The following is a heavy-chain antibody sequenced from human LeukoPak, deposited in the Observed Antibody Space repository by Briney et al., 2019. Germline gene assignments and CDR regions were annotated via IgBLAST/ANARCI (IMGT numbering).Heavy chain of an antibody. D-gene: IGHD3-3*01. Sequence: SETLSLTCTVSGGSISSGGYYWSRIRQHPGKGLEWIGYIYYSGSTYYNPSLKSRVTISVDTSKNQFSLKLSSVTAADTAVYYCARGRRSGYYDFWSGCSDYWGQGTLVTVSS. CDR2: IYYSGST. J-gene: IGHJ4*02. CDR1: GGSISSGGYY. CDR3: ARGRRSGYYDFWSGCSDY. V-gene: IGHV4-31*03.